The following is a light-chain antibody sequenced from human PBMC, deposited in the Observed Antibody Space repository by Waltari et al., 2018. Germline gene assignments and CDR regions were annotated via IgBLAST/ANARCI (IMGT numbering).Light chain of an antibody. J-gene: IGKJ4*01. V-gene: IGKV1-5*03. CDR2: KSS. Sequence: DIQITQSPSTLAASVGDRVNITCRASHSISCWVAWYQQKPGTAPNLLIYKSSYLQSGVPSRFSGSESGTEFTLTISSLQPDDFATYFCQQYDTFPLTFGAGTKVEI. CDR3: QQYDTFPLT. CDR1: HSISCW.